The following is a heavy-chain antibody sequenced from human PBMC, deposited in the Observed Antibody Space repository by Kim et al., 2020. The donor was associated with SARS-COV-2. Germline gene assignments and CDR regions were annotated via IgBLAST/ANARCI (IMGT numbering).Heavy chain of an antibody. CDR3: ARHGAYAPFDY. V-gene: IGHV4-39*01. J-gene: IGHJ4*02. CDR2: IYYSGST. Sequence: SETLSLTCTVSGGSISSSSYYWGWIRQPPGKGLEWIGSIYYSGSTYYNPSLKSRVTISVDTSKNQFSLKLSSVTAADTAVYYCARHGAYAPFDYWGQGTLVTVSS. CDR1: GGSISSSSYY. D-gene: IGHD1-26*01.